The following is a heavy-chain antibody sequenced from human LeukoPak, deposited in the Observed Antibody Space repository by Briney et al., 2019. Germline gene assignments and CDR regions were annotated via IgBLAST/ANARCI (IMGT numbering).Heavy chain of an antibody. CDR2: IWYDGSNK. Sequence: PGGSLRLSCAASGFTFSSYGMHWVRQAPGKGLEWVAVIWYDGSNKYYADSVKGRFTISRDNSKNTLYLQMNSLRAEDTAVYYCAKDRAYYDFWSGPWGWFDPWGQGTLVTVSS. D-gene: IGHD3-3*01. J-gene: IGHJ5*02. V-gene: IGHV3-33*06. CDR3: AKDRAYYDFWSGPWGWFDP. CDR1: GFTFSSYG.